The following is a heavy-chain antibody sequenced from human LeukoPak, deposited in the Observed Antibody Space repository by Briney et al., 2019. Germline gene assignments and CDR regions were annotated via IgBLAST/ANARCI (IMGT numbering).Heavy chain of an antibody. V-gene: IGHV3-30*03. D-gene: IGHD3-22*01. J-gene: IGHJ4*02. CDR3: ARTYYYDRGGFYPDY. CDR1: GFTFSTYG. CDR2: ISYDGSNK. Sequence: GGSLRLSCAASGFTFSTYGMHWVRQAPGKGLEWVSIISYDGSNKYYADSVTGRFTISRDNSKHTLYLHMNSLRAEDTALYYCARTYYYDRGGFYPDYWGQGTLVTVSS.